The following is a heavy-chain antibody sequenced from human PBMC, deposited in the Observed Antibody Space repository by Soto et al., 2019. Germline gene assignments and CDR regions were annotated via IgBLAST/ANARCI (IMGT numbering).Heavy chain of an antibody. V-gene: IGHV1-18*01. J-gene: IGHJ6*02. Sequence: ASVKVSCTASGYTFTSYGISWVRQAPGQGLEWMGWISAYNGNTNYAQKLQGRVTMTTDTSTSTAYMELRSLRSDDTAVYYCARDPPSRYCSSTSCFYGMDVWGQGTTVTAP. CDR1: GYTFTSYG. CDR3: ARDPPSRYCSSTSCFYGMDV. D-gene: IGHD2-2*01. CDR2: ISAYNGNT.